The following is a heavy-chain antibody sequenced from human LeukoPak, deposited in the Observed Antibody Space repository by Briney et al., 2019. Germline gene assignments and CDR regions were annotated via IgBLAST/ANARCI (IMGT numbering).Heavy chain of an antibody. Sequence: PGGSLRLSCAASGFTLSGYWMSWVRQAPGKGLEWVSAISGSGGSTYYADSVKGRFTISRDNSKNTLYLQMNSLRAEDTAVYYCAKDRGGDWDAFDIWGQGKMVTVSS. CDR1: GFTLSGYW. CDR2: ISGSGGST. J-gene: IGHJ3*02. D-gene: IGHD2-21*02. CDR3: AKDRGGDWDAFDI. V-gene: IGHV3-23*01.